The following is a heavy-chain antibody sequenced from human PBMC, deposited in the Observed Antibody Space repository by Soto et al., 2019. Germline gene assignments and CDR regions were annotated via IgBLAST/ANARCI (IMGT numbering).Heavy chain of an antibody. J-gene: IGHJ5*02. Sequence: EASVKVSCKASGFTFTSYDVNWVRQATGQGLEWMGWMNPSTGKTGYAQKFQGRVTMTWNISINTVSMELSSLRSEDTAIYYCARGRLVAAALWWFDPWGQGTQVTVSS. CDR3: ARGRLVAAALWWFDP. CDR1: GFTFTSYD. CDR2: MNPSTGKT. D-gene: IGHD2-2*01. V-gene: IGHV1-8*01.